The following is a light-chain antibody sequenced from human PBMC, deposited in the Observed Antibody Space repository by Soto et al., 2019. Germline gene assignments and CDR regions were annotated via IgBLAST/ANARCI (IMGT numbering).Light chain of an antibody. V-gene: IGKV1-5*01. Sequence: IQITQSPSTLSGSVGDRVTLTCLASQSIGDSLAWYQQKPGKAPYLLISDVSSLERGVPSRFSGSGSGTEFTLTISSMQPDDFATFYCQQYNGYSRTFGQGTKVDIK. J-gene: IGKJ1*01. CDR3: QQYNGYSRT. CDR1: QSIGDS. CDR2: DVS.